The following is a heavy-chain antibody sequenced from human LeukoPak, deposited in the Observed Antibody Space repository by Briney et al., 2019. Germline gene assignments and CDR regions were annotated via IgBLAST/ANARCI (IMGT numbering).Heavy chain of an antibody. V-gene: IGHV4-30-4*01. CDR2: IYYSGST. CDR3: ARAGGGYNYNWFDP. Sequence: SETLSLTCTVSGGSISSGDYYWSWIRQPPGKGLEWIGYIYYSGSTYYNPSLKSRVTISVDTSKSQFSLKLSSVTAADTAVYYCARAGGGYNYNWFDPWGQGTLVTVSS. D-gene: IGHD5-24*01. J-gene: IGHJ5*02. CDR1: GGSISSGDYY.